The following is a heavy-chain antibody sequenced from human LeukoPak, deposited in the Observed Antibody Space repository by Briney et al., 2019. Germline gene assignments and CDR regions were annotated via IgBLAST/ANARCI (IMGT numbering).Heavy chain of an antibody. D-gene: IGHD1-26*01. CDR2: IKEDGSEK. CDR3: ARGGQYHY. CDR1: GFTFSNYW. J-gene: IGHJ4*02. Sequence: GGSLRLSCAASGFTFSNYWMTWVRQAPGKGLEWVANIKEDGSEKYYVASVEGRFTISRDNAENSLYLQMNSLRAEDTAVYYCARGGQYHYWGQGTLVTVSS. V-gene: IGHV3-7*01.